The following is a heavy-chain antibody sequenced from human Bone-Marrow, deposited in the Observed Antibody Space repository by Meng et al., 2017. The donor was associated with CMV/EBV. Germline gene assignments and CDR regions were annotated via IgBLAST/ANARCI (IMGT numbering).Heavy chain of an antibody. D-gene: IGHD6-6*01. CDR2: MNPNSGNT. CDR3: ARSYQSIAARRPWGGMDV. J-gene: IGHJ6*02. CDR1: GYTFTSYD. Sequence: ASVKVSCKASGYTFTSYDINWVRQATGQGLEWMGWMNPNSGNTGYAQKFQGRVTMTRNTSISTAYMELSSLRSEDTAVYYCARSYQSIAARRPWGGMDVWGQGTTVTVSS. V-gene: IGHV1-8*01.